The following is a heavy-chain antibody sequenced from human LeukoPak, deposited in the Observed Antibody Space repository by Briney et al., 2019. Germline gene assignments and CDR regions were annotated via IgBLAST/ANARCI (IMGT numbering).Heavy chain of an antibody. V-gene: IGHV4-38-2*01. CDR3: ARLDSTSWIPSDY. CDR1: GYSISSGYY. J-gene: IGHJ4*02. D-gene: IGHD2-2*01. CDR2: IYHSGST. Sequence: SETLSLTCAVSGYSISSGYYWDWIRQPPGKGLEWIGSIYHSGSTYYNPSLKSRVTISVDTSKTQFSLKLSSVTAADTAVYYCARLDSTSWIPSDYWGQGTLVTVSS.